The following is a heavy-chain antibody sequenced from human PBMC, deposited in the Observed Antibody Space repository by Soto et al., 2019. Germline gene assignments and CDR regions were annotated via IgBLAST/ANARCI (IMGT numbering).Heavy chain of an antibody. D-gene: IGHD6-13*01. CDR3: AKTGIAAGGRYYYYYGMDV. V-gene: IGHV3-23*01. Sequence: GSLRLSCAASGFTFSSYAMSWVRQAPGKGLEWVSAISGSGGSTYYADSVKGRFTISRDNSKNTLYLQMNSLRAEDTAVYYCAKTGIAAGGRYYYYYGMDVWGQGTTVTVSS. J-gene: IGHJ6*02. CDR1: GFTFSSYA. CDR2: ISGSGGST.